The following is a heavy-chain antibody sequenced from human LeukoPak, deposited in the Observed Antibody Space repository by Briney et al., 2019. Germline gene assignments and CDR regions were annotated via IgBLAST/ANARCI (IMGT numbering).Heavy chain of an antibody. D-gene: IGHD2-2*01. CDR2: IYTSGST. J-gene: IGHJ4*02. V-gene: IGHV4-4*07. Sequence: ASETLSLTCTVSGGSISSYYWSWIRQPAGKGLEWIGRIYTSGSTNYNPSLKSRVTMSVDTSKNQFSLKLSSVTAADTAVYYCARGYCSSTSCYPLGYWGQGTLVTVSS. CDR3: ARGYCSSTSCYPLGY. CDR1: GGSISSYY.